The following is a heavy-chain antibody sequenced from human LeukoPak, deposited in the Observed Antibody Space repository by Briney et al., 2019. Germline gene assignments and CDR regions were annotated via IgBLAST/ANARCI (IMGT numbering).Heavy chain of an antibody. CDR3: ARARRSGSYATYYFDY. Sequence: GGSLRLSCAASGFTFSSYSVNWVRQAPGKGLEWVSSISSSSSYIYYADSVKGRFTISRGNAKNSLYLQMNSLRAEDTAVYYCARARRSGSYATYYFDYWGQGTLVTVSS. D-gene: IGHD1-26*01. CDR1: GFTFSSYS. J-gene: IGHJ4*02. CDR2: ISSSSSYI. V-gene: IGHV3-21*01.